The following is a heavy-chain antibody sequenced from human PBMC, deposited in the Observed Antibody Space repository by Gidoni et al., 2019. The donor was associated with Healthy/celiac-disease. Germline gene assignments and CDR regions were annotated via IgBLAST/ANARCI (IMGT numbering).Heavy chain of an antibody. CDR2: IIPILGIA. D-gene: IGHD3-22*01. V-gene: IGHV1-69*08. CDR1: GGTFSSYT. CDR3: AREGSMIVVSAFDI. J-gene: IGHJ3*02. Sequence: QVQLVQSGDEVKKPGSSVKVSCKAPGGTFSSYTISWVRKAPGQGLEWMGRIIPILGIANYAQKFQGRVTITADKSTSTAYMELSSLRSEDTAVYYCAREGSMIVVSAFDIWGQGTMVTVSS.